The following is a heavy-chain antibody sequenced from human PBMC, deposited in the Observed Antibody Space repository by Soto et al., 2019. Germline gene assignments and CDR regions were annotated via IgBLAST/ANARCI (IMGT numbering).Heavy chain of an antibody. Sequence: LRLSCAASGFTFSSYWTSWVRQAPGKGLEWVAHTRQDGGQEYYVDSVKGRFTISRDNAKNSLYLQMNSLRVEDTAVYYCARYPNPTVAGLPFDLWGQGTLVTVSS. J-gene: IGHJ4*02. CDR3: ARYPNPTVAGLPFDL. V-gene: IGHV3-7*03. CDR2: TRQDGGQE. D-gene: IGHD6-19*01. CDR1: GFTFSSYW.